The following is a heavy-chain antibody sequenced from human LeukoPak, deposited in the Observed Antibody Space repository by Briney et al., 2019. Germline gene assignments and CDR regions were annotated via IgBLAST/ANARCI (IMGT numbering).Heavy chain of an antibody. CDR2: IWYDGSNK. CDR1: GFTFSSYG. J-gene: IGHJ4*02. CDR3: AKDYDFWSGYYLGGYFDY. D-gene: IGHD3-3*01. V-gene: IGHV3-30*02. Sequence: GGSLRLSCAASGFTFSSYGMHWVRQAPGKGLEWVAVIWYDGSNKYYADSVKGRFTISRDNSKNTLYLQMNSLRAEDTAVYYCAKDYDFWSGYYLGGYFDYWGQGTLVTVSS.